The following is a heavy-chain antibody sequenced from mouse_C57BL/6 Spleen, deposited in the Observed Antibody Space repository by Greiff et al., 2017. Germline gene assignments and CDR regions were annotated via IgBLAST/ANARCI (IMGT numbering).Heavy chain of an antibody. V-gene: IGHV1-72*01. D-gene: IGHD2-10*01. CDR1: GYTFTSYW. J-gene: IGHJ4*01. Sequence: QVQLQQSGAELVKPGASVKLSCKASGYTFTSYWMHWVKQRPGRGLEWIGRIDPISGGTKYNEKFKSKATLTVDKPSSTAYMQLSSLTSEDSAVYYCARAYSYAMDYWGQGTSVTVSS. CDR2: IDPISGGT. CDR3: ARAYSYAMDY.